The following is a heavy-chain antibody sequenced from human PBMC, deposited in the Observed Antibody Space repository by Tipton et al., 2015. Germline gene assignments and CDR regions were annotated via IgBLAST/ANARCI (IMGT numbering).Heavy chain of an antibody. V-gene: IGHV3-7*01. J-gene: IGHJ4*02. CDR1: GFEFSSYR. D-gene: IGHD2-2*01. Sequence: GSLRLSCSASGFEFSSYRMSWVRQAPGKGLEWVAYINKDVAEKSYGDSVKGRFTISRDNAKKSLFLQMDSLRAEDTAVYYCARVTSFTYYFDFWGRGALVTVSS. CDR2: INKDVAEK. CDR3: ARVTSFTYYFDF.